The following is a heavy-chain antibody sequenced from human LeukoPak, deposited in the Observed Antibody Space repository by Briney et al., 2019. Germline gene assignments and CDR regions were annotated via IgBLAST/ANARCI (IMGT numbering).Heavy chain of an antibody. V-gene: IGHV3-23*01. J-gene: IGHJ4*02. CDR3: ARHDSFIPY. Sequence: GGSLRLSCVAPGFTFSDYAMSWVRQAPGKGLEWVSGISDSGGSTYYADSVKGRCTISRDNSKNTVSLQMNNLRAEDTAVYFCARHDSFIPYWGQGTLVTVPS. CDR1: GFTFSDYA. D-gene: IGHD3-16*02. CDR2: ISDSGGST.